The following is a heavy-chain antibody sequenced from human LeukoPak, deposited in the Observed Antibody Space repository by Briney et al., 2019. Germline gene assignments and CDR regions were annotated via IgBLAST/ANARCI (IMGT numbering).Heavy chain of an antibody. V-gene: IGHV5-51*01. CDR2: IYPSDSDT. Sequence: GESLKISCKGSGYSFTSYWIGWVRQMPGKGLEWMGIIYPSDSDTRYSPSFQGQVTISVDKSISSAYLQWSSLEASDTAIYFCARHYSYYYGMDVWGQGTTVTVSS. CDR3: ARHYSYYYGMDV. J-gene: IGHJ6*02. CDR1: GYSFTSYW.